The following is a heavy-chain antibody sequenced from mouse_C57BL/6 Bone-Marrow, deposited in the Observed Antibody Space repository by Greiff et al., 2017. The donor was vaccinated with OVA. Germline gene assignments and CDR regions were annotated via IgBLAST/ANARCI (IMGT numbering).Heavy chain of an antibody. V-gene: IGHV1-63*01. CDR1: GYTFTNYW. CDR3: ARRLMNWYFDV. J-gene: IGHJ1*03. Sequence: VQLQQSGAELVRPGTSVKMSCKASGYTFTNYWIGWAKQRPGHGLEWIGDIYPGGGYTNYNEKFKGKATLTADKSSSTAYMQFSSLTYEDSAIYYCARRLMNWYFDVWGTGTTVTVSS. CDR2: IYPGGGYT.